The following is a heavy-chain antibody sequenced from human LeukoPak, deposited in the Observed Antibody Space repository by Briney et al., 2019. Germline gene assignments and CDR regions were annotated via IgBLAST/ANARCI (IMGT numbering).Heavy chain of an antibody. CDR1: GFTFSNAW. V-gene: IGHV3-7*01. Sequence: GGSLRLSCAASGFTFSNAWMSWVRQAPGKGLEWVGDIHPHGREQYPVDSVKGRFTISRDNARNSLFLQMNSLRVEDTAVYYCASQSYARFDPWGQGALVTVSS. D-gene: IGHD3-16*01. CDR3: ASQSYARFDP. J-gene: IGHJ5*02. CDR2: IHPHGREQ.